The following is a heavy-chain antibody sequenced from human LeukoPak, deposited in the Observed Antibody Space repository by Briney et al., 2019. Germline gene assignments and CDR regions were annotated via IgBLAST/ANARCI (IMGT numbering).Heavy chain of an antibody. D-gene: IGHD3-22*01. CDR1: GFNFSSFA. J-gene: IGHJ6*02. CDR3: AREPRRTYYYDSSPYGMDV. V-gene: IGHV3-30-3*01. CDR2: ISYDGSNK. Sequence: GGSLRLSCAASGFNFSSFAMSWVRQAPGKGLEWVALISYDGSNKYYADSVKVRFTISRDNSKNTLYLQMNSLRAEDTAVYYCAREPRRTYYYDSSPYGMDVWGQGTTVTVSS.